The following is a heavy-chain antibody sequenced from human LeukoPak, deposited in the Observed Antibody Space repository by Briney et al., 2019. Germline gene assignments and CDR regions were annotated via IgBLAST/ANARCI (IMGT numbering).Heavy chain of an antibody. CDR2: INPNSGGT. Sequence: ASVKVSCKASGYTFTGYYMHWVRQAPGQGLEWMGWINPNSGGTNYAQKFQGRVTMTRDTSISTAYMELGRLRSDDTAVYYCAREWGLWGSRSYYKFRDFDYWGQGTLVTVSS. J-gene: IGHJ4*02. D-gene: IGHD3-10*01. CDR1: GYTFTGYY. CDR3: AREWGLWGSRSYYKFRDFDY. V-gene: IGHV1-2*02.